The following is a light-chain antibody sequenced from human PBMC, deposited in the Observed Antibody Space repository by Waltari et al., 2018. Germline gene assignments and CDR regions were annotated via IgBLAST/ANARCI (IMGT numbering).Light chain of an antibody. CDR3: AAWDDSLSGGV. V-gene: IGLV1-47*01. Sequence: QSVLTQSPSASGTPGQRVTISCSGSSSNIGSNYVYWYQQLPGTAPKLLIYRNNQRPSGGPDRFSGSKSGTSASLAISGLRSEDEADYYCAAWDDSLSGGVFGTGTKVTVL. CDR2: RNN. J-gene: IGLJ1*01. CDR1: SSNIGSNY.